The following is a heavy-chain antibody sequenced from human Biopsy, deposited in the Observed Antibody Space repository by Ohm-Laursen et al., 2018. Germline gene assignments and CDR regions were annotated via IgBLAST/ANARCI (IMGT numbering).Heavy chain of an antibody. CDR2: INCKTGAP. V-gene: IGHV1-2*02. Sequence: ESSVKVSCKASSYTFTDYNIHWMRQAPGQGLEWLGYINCKTGAPNYAQKFQGTVTMTRDTSISTAYLALGSLRSADTAIYYCARDPLNGHKHFDYWGQGSLVTVSS. D-gene: IGHD2-8*01. CDR3: ARDPLNGHKHFDY. J-gene: IGHJ4*02. CDR1: SYTFTDYN.